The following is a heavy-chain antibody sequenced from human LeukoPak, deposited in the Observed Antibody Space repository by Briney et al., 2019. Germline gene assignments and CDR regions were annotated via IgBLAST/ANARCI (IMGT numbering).Heavy chain of an antibody. V-gene: IGHV3-23*01. CDR3: AKRGVVIRVILVGFHKEAYYFDS. CDR1: GITLSNYG. D-gene: IGHD3-22*01. CDR2: ISGSGGGT. J-gene: IGHJ4*02. Sequence: PGGSLRLSCAVSGITLSNYGMSWVRQAPGKGLEWVAGISGSGGGTNYADSVKGRFTISRDNPKNTLYRQMNSLGAEDTAVYFCAKRGVVIRVILVGFHKEAYYFDSWGQGALVTVSS.